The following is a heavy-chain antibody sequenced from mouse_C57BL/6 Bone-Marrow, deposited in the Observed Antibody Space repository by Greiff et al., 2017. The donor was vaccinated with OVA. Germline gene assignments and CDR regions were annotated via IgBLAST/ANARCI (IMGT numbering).Heavy chain of an antibody. J-gene: IGHJ1*03. CDR1: GFTFSSYT. CDR2: ISGGGGNT. D-gene: IGHD4-1*02. CDR3: ASNWDVRYFDV. Sequence: DVKLVESGGGLVKPGGSLKLSCAASGFTFSSYTMSWVRQTPEKRLEWVATISGGGGNTYYPDSVKGRFTISRDNAKNTLYLQMSSLRSEDTALYYCASNWDVRYFDVWGTGTTVTVSS. V-gene: IGHV5-9*01.